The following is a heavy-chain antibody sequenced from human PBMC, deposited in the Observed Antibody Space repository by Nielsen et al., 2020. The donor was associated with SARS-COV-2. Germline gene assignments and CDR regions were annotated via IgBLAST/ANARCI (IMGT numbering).Heavy chain of an antibody. V-gene: IGHV1-18*01. CDR1: GYTFTSYG. J-gene: IGHJ2*01. D-gene: IGHD3-10*01. Sequence: ASVKVSCKASGYTFTSYGISWVRQAPGQGLEWMGWISAYNGNTNYAQKLQGRVTMTTDTSTSTAYMELSSLRSEDTAVYYCARRVWSTNLYWYFDLWGRGTLVTVSS. CDR2: ISAYNGNT. CDR3: ARRVWSTNLYWYFDL.